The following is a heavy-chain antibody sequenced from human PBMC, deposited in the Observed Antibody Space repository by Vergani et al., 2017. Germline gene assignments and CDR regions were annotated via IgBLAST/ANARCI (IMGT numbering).Heavy chain of an antibody. V-gene: IGHV1-2*02. CDR2: INPNSGGT. Sequence: QVQLVQSGAEVKKPGASVKVSCKASGYTFTGYYMHWVRQAPGQGLEWMGWINPNSGGTEYAQKFQGRVAMTRDSSISTAYMELRSLRSDDTAVYYCARDPGVVVAAGAFDYWGQGTLVTVSS. CDR1: GYTFTGYY. D-gene: IGHD2-15*01. CDR3: ARDPGVVVAAGAFDY. J-gene: IGHJ4*02.